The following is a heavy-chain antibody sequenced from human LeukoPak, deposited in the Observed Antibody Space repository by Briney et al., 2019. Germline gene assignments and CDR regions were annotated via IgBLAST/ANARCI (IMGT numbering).Heavy chain of an antibody. CDR1: GYIFTGYY. V-gene: IGHV1-69*04. D-gene: IGHD2-21*02. CDR2: IIPIFGNA. CDR3: ARGVGMTAPYLDY. J-gene: IGHJ4*02. Sequence: GASVKVSCKTSGYIFTGYYMHWVRQAPGQGLEWMGRIIPIFGNANYAQRFQGRVTITADKSTTTAYMELSSLTSEDTALYYCARGVGMTAPYLDYWGQGTLVTVSS.